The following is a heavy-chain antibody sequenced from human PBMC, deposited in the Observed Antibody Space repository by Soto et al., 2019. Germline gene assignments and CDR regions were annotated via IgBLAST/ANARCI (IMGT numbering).Heavy chain of an antibody. CDR2: IYYSGST. CDR1: GGSISSYY. D-gene: IGHD3-22*01. V-gene: IGHV4-59*01. Sequence: SETLSLTCTVSGGSISSYYWSWIRQPPGKGLEWIGYIYYSGSTNYNPSLKSRVTISVDTSKNQFSLKLSSVTAADTAVYYCARVGYYDSSGYSPVFFFDYWCQGTLVTVSS. J-gene: IGHJ4*02. CDR3: ARVGYYDSSGYSPVFFFDY.